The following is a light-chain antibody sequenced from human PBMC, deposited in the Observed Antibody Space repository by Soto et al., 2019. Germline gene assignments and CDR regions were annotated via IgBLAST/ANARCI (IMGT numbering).Light chain of an antibody. V-gene: IGKV3-15*01. Sequence: EIVMTQSPATLSVSPGERATLSCRASQSVSSNLAWYQQKPGQAPRLLIYGASTRATGIPARCSGSGSGTEFTLTISSLQSEDLAVYYCQQYNNWPWITFGPGTKVDIK. CDR2: GAS. CDR1: QSVSSN. CDR3: QQYNNWPWIT. J-gene: IGKJ3*01.